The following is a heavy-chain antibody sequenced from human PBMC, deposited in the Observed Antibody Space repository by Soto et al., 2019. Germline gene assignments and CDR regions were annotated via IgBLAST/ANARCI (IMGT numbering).Heavy chain of an antibody. Sequence: GGSLRLSCAASGFTFSSYGMHWVRQAPGKGLEWVAVISYDGSNKYYADSVKGRLTISRDNSKNTLYPQMNSLRAEDTAVYYCAKDRPSGSRPYYYGMDVWGQGTTVTVSS. V-gene: IGHV3-30*18. J-gene: IGHJ6*02. CDR3: AKDRPSGSRPYYYGMDV. D-gene: IGHD1-26*01. CDR2: ISYDGSNK. CDR1: GFTFSSYG.